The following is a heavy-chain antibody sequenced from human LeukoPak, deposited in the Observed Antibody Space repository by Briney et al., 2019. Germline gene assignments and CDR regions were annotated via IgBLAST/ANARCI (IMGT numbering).Heavy chain of an antibody. V-gene: IGHV3-23*01. Sequence: GGSLRLSCTASVFAFSNYEMTWVRQAPGKGLDWVSNIGGSGANTYYADSVKGRFTISRDNSKNMLYLQMNSLRAEDTAVYYCAKWKYSNSGIDDYWGQGTLVTVSS. CDR1: VFAFSNYE. CDR3: AKWKYSNSGIDDY. J-gene: IGHJ4*02. CDR2: IGGSGANT. D-gene: IGHD6-6*01.